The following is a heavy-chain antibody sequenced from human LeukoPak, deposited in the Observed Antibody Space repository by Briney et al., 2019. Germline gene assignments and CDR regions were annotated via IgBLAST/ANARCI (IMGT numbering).Heavy chain of an antibody. J-gene: IGHJ4*02. D-gene: IGHD6-6*01. CDR1: GFTFSSYA. Sequence: PGRSLSLSCAASGFTFSSYAMSWVREAPGKGLEWVAGISGIGDNTFYTDSAKGRFTDSRDNSRNTLFLLMTSLRAEDSDLYYCAKDAISSLAVRRFDLWGQGTLVTVSS. V-gene: IGHV3-23*01. CDR3: AKDAISSLAVRRFDL. CDR2: ISGIGDNT.